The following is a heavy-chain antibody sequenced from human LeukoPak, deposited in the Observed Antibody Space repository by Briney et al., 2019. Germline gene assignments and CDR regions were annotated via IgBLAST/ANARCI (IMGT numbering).Heavy chain of an antibody. CDR1: GYSISSGYY. D-gene: IGHD6-13*01. CDR3: ASGPGYSSRWVDAFDI. CDR2: IYHSGST. V-gene: IGHV4-38-2*02. Sequence: SETLSLTCTVSGYSISSGYYWGWIRQPPGKGLEWIGSIYHSGSTYYNPSLKSRVTISVDTSKNQFSLKLSSVTAADTAVYYCASGPGYSSRWVDAFDIWGQGTMVTVSS. J-gene: IGHJ3*02.